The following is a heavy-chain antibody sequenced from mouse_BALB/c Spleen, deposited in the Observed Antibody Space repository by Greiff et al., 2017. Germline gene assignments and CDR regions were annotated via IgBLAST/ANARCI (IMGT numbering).Heavy chain of an antibody. Sequence: EVNLVESGGGLVKPGGSLKLSCAASGFTFSSYAMSWVRQTPEKRLEWVASISSGGSTYYPDSVKGRFTISRDNARNILYLQMSSLRSEDTAMYYCARGGNYGYDDAMDYWGQGTSVTVSS. J-gene: IGHJ4*01. CDR2: ISSGGST. D-gene: IGHD2-2*01. CDR1: GFTFSSYA. CDR3: ARGGNYGYDDAMDY. V-gene: IGHV5-6-5*01.